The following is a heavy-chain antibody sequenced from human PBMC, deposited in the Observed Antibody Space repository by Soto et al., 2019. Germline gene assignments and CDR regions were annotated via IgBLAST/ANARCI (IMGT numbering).Heavy chain of an antibody. V-gene: IGHV2-5*02. CDR3: AHIVVAGLGYYFDY. J-gene: IGHJ4*02. D-gene: IGHD6-19*01. CDR2: IYWDDDK. CDR1: GFSLSSTRMA. Sequence: QITLKESGPTLVKPTQPLTLTCTFSGFSLSSTRMAVGWIRQPPGKALEWLALIYWDDDKRYSPFLKSRLTITKDTSKNQVVLTLSNMDPVYTARSYCAHIVVAGLGYYFDYWGQGTLVTVSS.